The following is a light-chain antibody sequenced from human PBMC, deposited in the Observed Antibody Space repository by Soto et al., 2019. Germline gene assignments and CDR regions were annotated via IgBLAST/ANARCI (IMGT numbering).Light chain of an antibody. J-gene: IGKJ2*01. CDR3: LLYFSPDRYT. CDR1: QSVTSSH. V-gene: IGKV3-20*01. CDR2: GAS. Sequence: EIVWTQTPGTMSLSPGERATLSCRASQSVTSSHLAWYQQKPGQAHRLLIYGASTRATGIPDRFSGSGSDTDFSLTNRRLYPEDFAMYYCLLYFSPDRYTFGPGTKVQIK.